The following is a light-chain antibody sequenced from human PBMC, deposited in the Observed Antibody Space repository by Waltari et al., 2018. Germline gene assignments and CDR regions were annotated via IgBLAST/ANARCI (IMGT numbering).Light chain of an antibody. V-gene: IGKV1-39*01. Sequence: DIHMTQSPSSLSPSVVDKVSITCRTSQNITRYLCWYHQRPGKAPKLLIYAGSTLQSGVPSRFSGSGSGTDFTLTISFLEPEDFATYYCQQTHGRPWTFGQGTRVEI. CDR1: QNITRY. J-gene: IGKJ1*01. CDR3: QQTHGRPWT. CDR2: AGS.